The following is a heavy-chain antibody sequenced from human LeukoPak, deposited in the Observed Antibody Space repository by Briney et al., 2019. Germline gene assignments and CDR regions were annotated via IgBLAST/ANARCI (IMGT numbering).Heavy chain of an antibody. Sequence: SETLSLTCAVYGGSFSGYYWSWIRQPPGKGLEWIGEINHSGSTNYNPSLKSRVTISVDTSKNQFSLKLSSVAAADTAVYYGARGLGSSGYYYATFDPWGQGTLVTVSS. CDR1: GGSFSGYY. CDR2: INHSGST. J-gene: IGHJ5*02. V-gene: IGHV4-34*01. D-gene: IGHD3-22*01. CDR3: ARGLGSSGYYYATFDP.